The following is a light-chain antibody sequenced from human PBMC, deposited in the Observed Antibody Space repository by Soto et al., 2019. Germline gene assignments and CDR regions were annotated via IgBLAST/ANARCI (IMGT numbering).Light chain of an antibody. J-gene: IGKJ4*01. CDR1: KRISGW. Sequence: DIQMTQSPSTLSASVGDRVTITCRASKRISGWLAWYQQKPGKXPXPLIYDGSSWESGVPSRFSGSGSGTDFTLTTSSLQPEDFATYYCQQLRSYPSTFGGGTKVDIK. CDR3: QQLRSYPST. CDR2: DGS. V-gene: IGKV1-5*01.